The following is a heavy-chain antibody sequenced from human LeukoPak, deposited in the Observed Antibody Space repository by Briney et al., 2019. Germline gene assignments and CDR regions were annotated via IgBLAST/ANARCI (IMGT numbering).Heavy chain of an antibody. J-gene: IGHJ4*02. CDR3: AKDRGYYYDSSGYEY. V-gene: IGHV3-53*01. Sequence: PGGSLRLSCAASGFTVSSNYMSWVRQAPGKWLEWVSVIYSGGSTYYADSVKGRFTISRDNSKNTLYLQMNSLRAEDTAVYYCAKDRGYYYDSSGYEYWGQGTLVTVSS. D-gene: IGHD3-22*01. CDR1: GFTVSSNY. CDR2: IYSGGST.